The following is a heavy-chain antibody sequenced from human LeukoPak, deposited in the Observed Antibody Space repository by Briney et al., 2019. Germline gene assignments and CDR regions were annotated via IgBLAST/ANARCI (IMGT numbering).Heavy chain of an antibody. Sequence: LASGTLSLTCAVSGASISSGYWWRWVRQAPGKGLEWVANIKQDGSEEVYVDSVKGRFTISRDNAKNSLFLQMNTLRAEDTAVYYCARDPYSSTWSYGMDVWGQGTTVTVSS. D-gene: IGHD6-6*01. CDR3: ARDPYSSTWSYGMDV. J-gene: IGHJ6*02. CDR2: IKQDGSEE. CDR1: GASISSGYW. V-gene: IGHV3-7*05.